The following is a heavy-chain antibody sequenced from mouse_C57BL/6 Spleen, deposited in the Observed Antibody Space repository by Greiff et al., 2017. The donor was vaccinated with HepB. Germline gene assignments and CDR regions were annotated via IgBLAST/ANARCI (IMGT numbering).Heavy chain of an antibody. D-gene: IGHD1-1*01. CDR3: ARYHDGSSPPSYAMDY. CDR2: IDPSDSYT. J-gene: IGHJ4*01. V-gene: IGHV1-69*01. CDR1: GYTFTSYW. Sequence: VQLQQSGAELVMPGASVKLSCKASGYTFTSYWMHWVKQRPGQGLEWIGEIDPSDSYTNYNQKFKGKSTLTVDKSSSTAYMQLRSLTSEDSAGYYCARYHDGSSPPSYAMDYWGQGTSVTVSS.